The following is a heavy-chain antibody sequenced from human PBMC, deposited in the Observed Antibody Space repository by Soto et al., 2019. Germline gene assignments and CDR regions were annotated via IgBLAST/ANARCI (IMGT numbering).Heavy chain of an antibody. CDR3: AREKVGAVDY. CDR1: GYTFTSYD. J-gene: IGHJ4*02. V-gene: IGHV1-8*01. D-gene: IGHD1-26*01. Sequence: QVQLVQSGAEVKTPGASVKVSCKASGYTFTSYDINWVRQATGRGLEWMGWMNPNSGNAGYGQKFQGRVAMTRNTSISTDYMELSSLRSEDTAVYYCAREKVGAVDYWGQGTLVTVSS. CDR2: MNPNSGNA.